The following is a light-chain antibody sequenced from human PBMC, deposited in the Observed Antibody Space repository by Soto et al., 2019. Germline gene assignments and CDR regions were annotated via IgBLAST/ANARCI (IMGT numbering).Light chain of an antibody. CDR2: EVS. CDR3: ATWDGSLNGVV. CDR1: SSDVGGYNY. J-gene: IGLJ2*01. Sequence: QSALTQPASVSGSPGQSITISCTGTSSDVGGYNYVSWYQQHPGKAPKLMIFEVSNRPSGVSIRFSGSKSGNTASLTISGLQAEDEADYYCATWDGSLNGVVFGGGTKLTVL. V-gene: IGLV2-14*01.